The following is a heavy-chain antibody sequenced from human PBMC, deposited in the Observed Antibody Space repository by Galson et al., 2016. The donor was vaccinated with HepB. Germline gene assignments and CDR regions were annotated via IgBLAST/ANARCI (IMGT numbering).Heavy chain of an antibody. CDR2: ISYGGSLK. J-gene: IGHJ6*02. D-gene: IGHD5-24*01. CDR3: AKERDGYNLRYYYNAMDV. Sequence: SLRLSCAASKFNLSSHGMHWVRQAPGKGLEWVAVISYGGSLKHYADSVKGRFTISRDNSKNTLYLQMNSLRAEDTAVYYCAKERDGYNLRYYYNAMDVWGQGATVTVSS. CDR1: KFNLSSHG. V-gene: IGHV3-30*18.